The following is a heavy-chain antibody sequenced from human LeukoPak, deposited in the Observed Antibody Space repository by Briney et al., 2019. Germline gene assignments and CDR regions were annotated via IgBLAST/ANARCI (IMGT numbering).Heavy chain of an antibody. CDR2: MNPNSGDT. Sequence: AXVKVSCKASGYTFTSYGISWVRQAPGQGLEWMGWMNPNSGDTGYAQKFQGRVTMTRNTSISTDYMELSSLRSEDTAVYYCARGFRYYDILTGYYYFDYWGQGTLVTVSS. D-gene: IGHD3-9*01. J-gene: IGHJ4*02. CDR3: ARGFRYYDILTGYYYFDY. V-gene: IGHV1-8*02. CDR1: GYTFTSYG.